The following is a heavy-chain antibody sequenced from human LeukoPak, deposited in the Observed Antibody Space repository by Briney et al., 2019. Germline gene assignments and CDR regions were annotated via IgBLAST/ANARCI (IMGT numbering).Heavy chain of an antibody. CDR3: ARGGSFTIFGVGY. Sequence: PGGSLRLSCAASGFTFSSYAMHWVRQAPGKGLEWVAVISYDGSNKYYADSVKGRFTISRDNSKNTLYLQMNSRRAEDTAVYYCARGGSFTIFGVGYWGQGTLVTVSS. D-gene: IGHD3-3*01. CDR2: ISYDGSNK. V-gene: IGHV3-30*04. CDR1: GFTFSSYA. J-gene: IGHJ4*02.